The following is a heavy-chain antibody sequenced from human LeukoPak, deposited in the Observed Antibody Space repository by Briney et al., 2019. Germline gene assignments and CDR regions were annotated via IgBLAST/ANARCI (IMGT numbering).Heavy chain of an antibody. D-gene: IGHD2-2*01. CDR1: GFTFSSYA. CDR3: ARSGGYCSSTSCYPFGY. CDR2: ISSSSSYI. J-gene: IGHJ4*02. Sequence: GGSLRLSCAASGFTFSSYAMSWVRQAPGKGLEWVSSISSSSSYIYYADSVKGRFTISRDNAKNSLYLQMNSLRAEDTAVYYCARSGGYCSSTSCYPFGYWGQGTLVTVSS. V-gene: IGHV3-21*01.